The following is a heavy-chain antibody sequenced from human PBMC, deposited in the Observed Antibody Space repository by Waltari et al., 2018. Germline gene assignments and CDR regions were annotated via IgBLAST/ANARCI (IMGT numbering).Heavy chain of an antibody. V-gene: IGHV3-9*01. J-gene: IGHJ6*02. CDR1: GFTFYDHA. Sequence: EVQLVESGVGLVQPGRSLRLSCSASGFTFYDHALHWVRQAPGKGLEWVSGISWDSVNTGYADSVKGRFTISRDNAKNLLYLQMNNLRVEDTAFYYCGKDITPGGMDVWGRGTAVTVSS. CDR3: GKDITPGGMDV. D-gene: IGHD2-15*01. CDR2: ISWDSVNT.